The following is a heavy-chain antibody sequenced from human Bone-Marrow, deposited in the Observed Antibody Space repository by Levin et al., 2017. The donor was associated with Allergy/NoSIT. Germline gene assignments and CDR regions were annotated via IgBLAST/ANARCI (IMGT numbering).Heavy chain of an antibody. Sequence: PGGSLRLSCTVSGGSMSPYYWTWIRQPPGQGLEWLGYIYYSGRTHYNPSLQSRVSFSVDASSNRFSLKLTSVTAADTAVYYCARIPDISGWPFDYWGQGILVTVSS. CDR3: ARIPDISGWPFDY. J-gene: IGHJ4*02. D-gene: IGHD6-25*01. CDR2: IYYSGRT. V-gene: IGHV4-59*01. CDR1: GGSMSPYY.